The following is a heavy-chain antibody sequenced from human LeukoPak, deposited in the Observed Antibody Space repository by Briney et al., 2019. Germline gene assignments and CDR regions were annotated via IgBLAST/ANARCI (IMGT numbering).Heavy chain of an antibody. CDR3: ARGGASSSWGVVYY. CDR2: IYYSGST. J-gene: IGHJ4*02. CDR1: GGSISGYY. D-gene: IGHD6-13*01. Sequence: SETLSLTCTVSGGSISGYYWSWIRQPPGKGLEWIGYIYYSGSTNYNPSLKSRVTISVDTSKNQFSLKLSSVTAADTAVYYCARGGASSSWGVVYYWGQGTLVTVSS. V-gene: IGHV4-59*08.